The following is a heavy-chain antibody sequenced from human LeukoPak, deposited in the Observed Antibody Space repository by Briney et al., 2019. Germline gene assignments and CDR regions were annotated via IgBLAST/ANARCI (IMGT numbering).Heavy chain of an antibody. CDR1: GGSISSYY. V-gene: IGHV4-59*08. J-gene: IGHJ4*02. CDR2: IYYSWSA. Sequence: SETLSLTCSVSGGSISSYYWNWMREPPGEGLEWIWYIYYSWSANYNPSLQSRVTLSVDTSKNQFSLKLSSVTAADTAVYYCARLSYGSGNYYFDSWGQGALVTVSS. D-gene: IGHD3-10*01. CDR3: ARLSYGSGNYYFDS.